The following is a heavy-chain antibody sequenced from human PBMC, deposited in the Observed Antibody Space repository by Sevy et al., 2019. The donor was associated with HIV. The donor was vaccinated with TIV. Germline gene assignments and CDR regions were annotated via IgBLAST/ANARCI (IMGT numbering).Heavy chain of an antibody. J-gene: IGHJ3*02. CDR2: ISYDVINK. CDR3: ARLPPTRAFDI. Sequence: GGSLRLSCAASGFTFSNYAMHWVRQTPGKGLEGLAVISYDVINKYYADSVKGRFTISRKNSKNTLYLQMNSLPTEDTAVYYCARLPPTRAFDIWGQGTLVTVSS. D-gene: IGHD1-1*01. CDR1: GFTFSNYA. V-gene: IGHV3-30*04.